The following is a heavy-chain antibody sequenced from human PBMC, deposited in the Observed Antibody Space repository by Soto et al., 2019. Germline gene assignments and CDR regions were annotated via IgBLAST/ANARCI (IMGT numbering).Heavy chain of an antibody. CDR1: G. CDR2: ISYDGSNK. V-gene: IGHV3-30*18. D-gene: IGHD6-19*01. Sequence: GVHRFKKKKGKGLEWVAVISYDGSNKYYADSVKGRFTISRDNSKNTLYLQMNSLRAEDTAVYYCAKDPASIAVAGEYYYYGMDVWGQGNTVTGSS. CDR3: AKDPASIAVAGEYYYYGMDV. J-gene: IGHJ6*02.